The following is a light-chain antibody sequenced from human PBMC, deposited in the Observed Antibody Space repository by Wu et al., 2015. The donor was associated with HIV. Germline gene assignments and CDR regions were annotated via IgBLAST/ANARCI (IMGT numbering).Light chain of an antibody. V-gene: IGKV3-15*01. Sequence: EIVMTQSPATLSVSPGESVTLSCRASQNVGSNLAWYQQKPGQAPRLLISGASTRATGVPARFSGSGSGTDFTLTISSLQPEDFATYYCQQSYGVPYSFGQGTKLEIK. CDR2: GAS. CDR3: QQSYGVPYS. CDR1: QNVGSN. J-gene: IGKJ2*03.